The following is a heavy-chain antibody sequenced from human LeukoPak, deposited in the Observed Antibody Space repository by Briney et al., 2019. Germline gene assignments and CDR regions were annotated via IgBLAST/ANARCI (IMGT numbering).Heavy chain of an antibody. CDR1: GFTFSSYW. CDR2: ISYDGSNK. V-gene: IGHV3-30-3*01. CDR3: AGTPGSQGPFDY. D-gene: IGHD1-14*01. J-gene: IGHJ4*02. Sequence: PGGSLRLSCAASGFTFSSYWMSWVRQAPGKGLEWVAVISYDGSNKYYADSVKGRFTISRDNSKNTLYLQMNSLRAEDTAVYYCAGTPGSQGPFDYWGQGTLVTVSS.